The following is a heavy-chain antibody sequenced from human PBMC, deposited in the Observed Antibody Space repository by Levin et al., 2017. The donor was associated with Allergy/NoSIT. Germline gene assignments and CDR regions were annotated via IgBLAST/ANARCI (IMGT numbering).Heavy chain of an antibody. CDR1: GGSISSYY. CDR2: IYYSGST. V-gene: IGHV4-59*01. J-gene: IGHJ4*02. Sequence: SETLSLTCTVSGGSISSYYWSWIRQPPGKGLEWIGYIYYSGSTNYNPSLKSRVTISVDTSKNQFSLKLSSVTAADTAVYYCERVFPYYYDSSGYYLDYWGQGTLVTVSS. D-gene: IGHD3-22*01. CDR3: ERVFPYYYDSSGYYLDY.